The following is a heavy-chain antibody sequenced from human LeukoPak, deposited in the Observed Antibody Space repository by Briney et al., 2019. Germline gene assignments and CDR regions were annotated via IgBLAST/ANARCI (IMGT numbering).Heavy chain of an antibody. Sequence: SETLFLTCTVSGGSISSSSYYWGWIRQPPGKGLEWIGSIYYSGSTYYNPSLKSRVTISVDTSKNQFSLKLSSVTAADTAVYYCARAWIHLTSDYFDYWGQGTLVTVSS. CDR1: GGSISSSSYY. J-gene: IGHJ4*02. CDR3: ARAWIHLTSDYFDY. CDR2: IYYSGST. D-gene: IGHD5-18*01. V-gene: IGHV4-39*07.